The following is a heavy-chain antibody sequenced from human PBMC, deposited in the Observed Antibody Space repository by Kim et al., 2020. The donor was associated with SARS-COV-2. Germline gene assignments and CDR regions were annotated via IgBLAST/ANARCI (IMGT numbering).Heavy chain of an antibody. CDR2: IGNKVSSYIT. Sequence: GGSLRLSCAASGFTFSDHYMDWVRQAPGEGLELIGRIGNKVSSYITQYAASVKGRFTISRDDSQNSLYLQMNSLKTEDTAIYYCTRSTGYWGQGTLVTVSS. CDR1: GFTFSDHY. V-gene: IGHV3-72*01. CDR3: TRSTGY. J-gene: IGHJ4*02.